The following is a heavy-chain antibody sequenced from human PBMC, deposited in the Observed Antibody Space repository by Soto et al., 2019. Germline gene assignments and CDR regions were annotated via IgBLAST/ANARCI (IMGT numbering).Heavy chain of an antibody. CDR1: AGSISSGGYF. V-gene: IGHV4-31*03. J-gene: IGHJ5*02. CDR2: IYYSRST. Sequence: QVQLQESGPRLVKLSQTLALTRTVSAGSISSGGYFWSWIRQHPGKGLEWIGYIYYSRSTYYSPALKIRVTTSVDTSKRQSSMKLSSVPAAATAVSYCARSVDPWGRGSLVTVTS. CDR3: ARSVDP.